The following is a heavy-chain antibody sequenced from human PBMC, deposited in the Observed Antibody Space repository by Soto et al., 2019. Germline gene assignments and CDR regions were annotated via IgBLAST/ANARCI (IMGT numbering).Heavy chain of an antibody. CDR3: ASHYYGSGSYYDAFDI. CDR1: GFTFSDYY. J-gene: IGHJ3*02. Sequence: PGGSLRLSCAASGFTFSDYYMSWIRQAPGKGLEWVSYISSSGSTIYYADSVKGRFTISRDNAKNSLYLQMNSLRAEDTAVYYCASHYYGSGSYYDAFDIWGQGTMVTVSS. D-gene: IGHD3-10*01. V-gene: IGHV3-11*01. CDR2: ISSSGSTI.